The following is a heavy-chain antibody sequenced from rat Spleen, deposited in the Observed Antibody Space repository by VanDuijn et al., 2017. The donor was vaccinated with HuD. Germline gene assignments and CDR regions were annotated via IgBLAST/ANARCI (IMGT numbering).Heavy chain of an antibody. CDR1: GFTFSDYN. Sequence: EVQLVESGGGLVQPGRSLKLSCAASGFTFSDYNMAWVRQAPKKGLEWVATIIYDGSRTYYRDSVKGRFTISRDNAKSTLYLQMDSLRSEDTATYYCATHDGGYRGDYFDYWGQGVMVTVSS. J-gene: IGHJ2*01. CDR3: ATHDGGYRGDYFDY. D-gene: IGHD1-11*01. V-gene: IGHV5S10*01. CDR2: IIYDGSRT.